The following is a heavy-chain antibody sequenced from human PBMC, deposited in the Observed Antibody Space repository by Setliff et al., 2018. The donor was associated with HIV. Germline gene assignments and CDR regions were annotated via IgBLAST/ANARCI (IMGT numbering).Heavy chain of an antibody. V-gene: IGHV3-7*01. J-gene: IGHJ4*02. CDR3: ARDVRYSFDY. D-gene: IGHD3-9*01. CDR1: GFTFSRYW. CDR2: IKQDGSEK. Sequence: GESLKISCAASGFTFSRYWMSWVRQAPGKGLEWVANIKQDGSEKYYVDSVKGRFTISRDNAKSSLYLQMNSLRAEDTAVYYCARDVRYSFDYWGQGTLVTVSS.